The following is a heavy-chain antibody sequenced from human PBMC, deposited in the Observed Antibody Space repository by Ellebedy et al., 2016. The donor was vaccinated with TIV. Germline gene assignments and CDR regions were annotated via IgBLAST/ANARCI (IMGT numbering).Heavy chain of an antibody. Sequence: AASVKVSCKTSVYTFTAYYIHWVRQPHEQGLEWLALINPYFGNSSYAQQIQGRVAVTSDTSTRTVSMYLSSLGSGDTAVYYCARDARGYRFGLDSWGQGTLLTVSS. V-gene: IGHV1-46*01. CDR2: INPYFGNS. D-gene: IGHD5-18*01. J-gene: IGHJ4*02. CDR1: VYTFTAYY. CDR3: ARDARGYRFGLDS.